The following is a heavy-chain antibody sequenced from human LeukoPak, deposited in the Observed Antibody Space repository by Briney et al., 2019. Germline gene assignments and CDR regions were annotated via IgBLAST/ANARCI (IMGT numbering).Heavy chain of an antibody. Sequence: GGSLRLSCSVSGFTFSTYGMHWVRQAPGKGLEYVSAISSNGDNTYYADSVKGRFTISRDNSKNTLYLQMSSLRADDTAVYYCLRGTGYWGQGTLVTVSS. CDR3: LRGTGY. CDR1: GFTFSTYG. J-gene: IGHJ4*02. V-gene: IGHV3-64D*06. CDR2: ISSNGDNT.